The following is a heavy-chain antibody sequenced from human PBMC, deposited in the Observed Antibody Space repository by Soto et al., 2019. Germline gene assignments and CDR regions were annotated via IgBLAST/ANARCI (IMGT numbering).Heavy chain of an antibody. Sequence: QVQLVQSGAEVKKPGSSVKVSCKASGGTFSSYAISWVRQAPGQGLEWMGGIIPISGTANYAQKFQGRVTITADESTSTAYMELSSLRSEDTAVYDCARSQGRSTSLETYYYYYYGMDVWGPGTRVTVSS. CDR1: GGTFSSYA. CDR2: IIPISGTA. J-gene: IGHJ6*02. D-gene: IGHD2-2*01. CDR3: ARSQGRSTSLETYYYYYYGMDV. V-gene: IGHV1-69*01.